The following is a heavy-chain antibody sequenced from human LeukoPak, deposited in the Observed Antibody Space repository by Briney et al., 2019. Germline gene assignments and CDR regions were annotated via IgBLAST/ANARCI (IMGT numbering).Heavy chain of an antibody. Sequence: SETLSLTCTVSGGSISSGGYYWSWICQHPGKGLEWIGYIYYSGSTYYNPSLKSRVTISVDTSKNQFSLKLSSVTAADTAVYYCAREMNDFWSGYFWFDPWGQGTLVTVSS. CDR2: IYYSGST. D-gene: IGHD3-3*01. V-gene: IGHV4-31*03. CDR3: AREMNDFWSGYFWFDP. CDR1: GGSISSGGYY. J-gene: IGHJ5*02.